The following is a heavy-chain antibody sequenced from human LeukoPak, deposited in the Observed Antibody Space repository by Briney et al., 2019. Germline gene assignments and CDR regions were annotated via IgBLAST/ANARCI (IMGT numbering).Heavy chain of an antibody. CDR3: ASAMIGVPDDAFNI. D-gene: IGHD3-22*01. J-gene: IGHJ3*02. V-gene: IGHV4-34*01. Sequence: SETLSLTCAVYGGSFSGYYWSWIRQPPGKGLEWTGEINHSGGTNYNPSLKSRVTISVDTSKNQFSLKLSSVTAADTAVYYCASAMIGVPDDAFNIWGQGTMVTVSS. CDR1: GGSFSGYY. CDR2: INHSGGT.